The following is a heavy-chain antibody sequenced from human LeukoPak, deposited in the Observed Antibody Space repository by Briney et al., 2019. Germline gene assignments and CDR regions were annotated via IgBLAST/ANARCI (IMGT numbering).Heavy chain of an antibody. CDR3: ARSIAAHLGYYYYYYMDV. Sequence: SETLSLTCAVYGGSISGYYWSWIRQPPGKGLEWIGEINHSGSTNYNPSLKSRVTISVDTSKNQFSLKLSSVTAADTAVYHCARSIAAHLGYYYYYYMDVWGKGTTVTVSS. CDR1: GGSISGYY. D-gene: IGHD6-6*01. CDR2: INHSGST. J-gene: IGHJ6*03. V-gene: IGHV4-34*01.